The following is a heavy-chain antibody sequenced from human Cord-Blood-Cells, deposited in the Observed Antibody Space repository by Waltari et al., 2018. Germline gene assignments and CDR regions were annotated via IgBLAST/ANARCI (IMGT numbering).Heavy chain of an antibody. CDR3: ARLEGPLRWEGSFDY. CDR2: IKQDGREK. V-gene: IGHV3-7*01. CDR1: GFTFSSYW. J-gene: IGHJ4*02. D-gene: IGHD1-26*01. Sequence: EVQLVESGGGLVQPGGSLSLSCAASGFTFSSYWMSWVRQPPGKGLEWVANIKQDGREKYYVDSVKGRFTISRDNAKNSLYLQMNSLRAEDTAVYYCARLEGPLRWEGSFDYWGQGTLVTVSS.